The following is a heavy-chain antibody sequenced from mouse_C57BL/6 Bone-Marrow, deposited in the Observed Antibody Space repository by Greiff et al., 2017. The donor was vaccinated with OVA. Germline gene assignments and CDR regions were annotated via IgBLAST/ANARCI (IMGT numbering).Heavy chain of an antibody. CDR3: ARDNYYGSSYVSYWYFDV. CDR1: GFSLSTSGMG. V-gene: IGHV8-12*01. J-gene: IGHJ1*03. Sequence: QVTLKESGPEILQSSQTLSLTCSFSGFSLSTSGMGVSWIRQPSGKGLEWLAHIYWDDDQRYNPSLKSRLTISKDTSRNQVFLKITSVDTADTATYYCARDNYYGSSYVSYWYFDVWGTGTTVTVSS. CDR2: IYWDDDQ. D-gene: IGHD1-1*01.